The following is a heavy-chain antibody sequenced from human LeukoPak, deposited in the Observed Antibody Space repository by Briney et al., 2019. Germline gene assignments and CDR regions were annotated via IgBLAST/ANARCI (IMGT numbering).Heavy chain of an antibody. CDR3: ATEAEDIVVVPAAIRVDYYYMDV. V-gene: IGHV3-21*01. J-gene: IGHJ6*03. D-gene: IGHD2-2*01. CDR2: ISSSSSNI. Sequence: PGGSLWLSWAASGSTFSSYSMNWARQPPGRGREWVSSISSSSSNIYYAASVKGRSTISRDNAKNSLYLQMKRLTAEDTAVYYCATEAEDIVVVPAAIRVDYYYMDVWGKGTTVTVSS. CDR1: GSTFSSYS.